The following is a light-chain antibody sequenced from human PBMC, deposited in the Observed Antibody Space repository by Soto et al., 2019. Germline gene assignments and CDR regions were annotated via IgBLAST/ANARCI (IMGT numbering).Light chain of an antibody. J-gene: IGKJ1*01. CDR1: QGISNY. CDR2: AAS. V-gene: IGKV1-27*01. Sequence: DIQMTQSPSSLSASVGDRVTITCRASQGISNYLAWYQQKPGKVPKLLIYAASTLQSGVPSRFSGSGSGTEFTLTISSLQPEDVATYYCQKYNSALWTFGQWTKVEIK. CDR3: QKYNSALWT.